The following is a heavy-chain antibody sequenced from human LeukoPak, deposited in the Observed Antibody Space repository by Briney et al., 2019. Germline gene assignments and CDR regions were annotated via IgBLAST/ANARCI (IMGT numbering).Heavy chain of an antibody. D-gene: IGHD3-16*01. CDR1: GFTVSNNY. CDR3: AGRRVLDASFDY. Sequence: GGSLRLSCAASGFTVSNNYMSWVRQAPGKGLEWVSVIYSGDNTYYVESVKGRLTISRDNSKNTLFLQMNRLRAEDTAVYYCAGRRVLDASFDYWGQGTLVTVSS. V-gene: IGHV3-66*02. J-gene: IGHJ4*02. CDR2: IYSGDNT.